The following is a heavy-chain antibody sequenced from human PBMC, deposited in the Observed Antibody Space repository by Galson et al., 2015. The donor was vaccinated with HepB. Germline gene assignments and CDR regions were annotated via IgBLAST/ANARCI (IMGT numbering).Heavy chain of an antibody. CDR2: INHHGTT. CDR1: GGSFRDNY. Sequence: ETLSPTCAVYGGSFRDNYWTWLRQPPGKGLELIGEINHHGTTKYNPSLKSRVTIFQDLSKNEFYLKVTSVTAADTASYYCARDRKSYNLDAEYWGQGTLVTVSS. V-gene: IGHV4-34*01. CDR3: ARDRKSYNLDAEY. D-gene: IGHD3/OR15-3a*01. J-gene: IGHJ4*02.